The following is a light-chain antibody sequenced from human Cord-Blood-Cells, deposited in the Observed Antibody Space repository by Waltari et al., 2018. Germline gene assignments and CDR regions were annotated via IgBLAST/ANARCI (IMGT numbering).Light chain of an antibody. V-gene: IGKV3-20*01. CDR3: QQYGSSPYT. J-gene: IGKJ2*01. CDR2: GAS. CDR1: QSVSSSY. Sequence: EIVLTQSPGTLSLSPGERAPLSCRASQSVSSSYLAWYQQKPGQAPGLLIYGASSRATGIPDRFSGSGSGTDFTLTISRLEPEDFAVYYCQQYGSSPYTFGQGTKLEIK.